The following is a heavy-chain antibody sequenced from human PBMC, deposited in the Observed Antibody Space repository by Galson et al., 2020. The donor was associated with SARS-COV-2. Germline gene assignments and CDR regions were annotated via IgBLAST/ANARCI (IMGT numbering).Heavy chain of an antibody. Sequence: GGSLRLSCAASGFTFTNYAIHWVRQAPGKALEWVAVISHDGRIEVYADSVKGRFTISRDNSENMLFLQMDSLRADDTAVYYCARDVSGGASDIWGQGTMVTVSS. D-gene: IGHD1-26*01. CDR1: GFTFTNYA. V-gene: IGHV3-30*04. J-gene: IGHJ3*02. CDR2: ISHDGRIE. CDR3: ARDVSGGASDI.